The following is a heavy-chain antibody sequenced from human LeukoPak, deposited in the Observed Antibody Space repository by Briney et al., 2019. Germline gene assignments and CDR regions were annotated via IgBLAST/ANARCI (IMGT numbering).Heavy chain of an antibody. Sequence: GGSLRLSCAASGFTLSSYAMNWVRQAPGKGLEWVSTISSIGDSTNYADSVKGRFTISRDNSKNTLFLQMNSLRAEDTAVYYCAKADCSSSVCHVKDYRGQGTLVTVSS. CDR1: GFTLSSYA. J-gene: IGHJ4*02. D-gene: IGHD2-2*01. V-gene: IGHV3-23*01. CDR2: ISSIGDST. CDR3: AKADCSSSVCHVKDY.